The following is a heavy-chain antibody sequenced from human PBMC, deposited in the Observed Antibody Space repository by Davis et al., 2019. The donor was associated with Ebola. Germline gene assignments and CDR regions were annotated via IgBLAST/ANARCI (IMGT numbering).Heavy chain of an antibody. Sequence: AASVKVSCKASGYSFTTYAINWVRQAPGQGLEWMGGIIPIFGTTNYAQKFQGRVTIIADESTSTAYMELSSLRSEDTAVYYCAGMHGFGEGWPGYWGQGTLVTVSS. V-gene: IGHV1-69*13. CDR1: GYSFTTYA. CDR3: AGMHGFGEGWPGY. CDR2: IIPIFGTT. J-gene: IGHJ4*02. D-gene: IGHD3-10*01.